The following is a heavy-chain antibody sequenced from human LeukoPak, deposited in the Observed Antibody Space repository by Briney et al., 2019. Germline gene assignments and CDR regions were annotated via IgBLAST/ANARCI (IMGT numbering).Heavy chain of an antibody. Sequence: GGSLRLSYAASGFTFSSYAMSWVRQAPGRGLEWVSAISGSGGSTYYADSVKGRFTISRDNSKNTLYLQMNSLRAEDTAVYYCAKDLGLVVRYFQHWGQGTLVTVSS. CDR2: ISGSGGST. V-gene: IGHV3-23*01. CDR3: AKDLGLVVRYFQH. J-gene: IGHJ1*01. CDR1: GFTFSSYA. D-gene: IGHD2-15*01.